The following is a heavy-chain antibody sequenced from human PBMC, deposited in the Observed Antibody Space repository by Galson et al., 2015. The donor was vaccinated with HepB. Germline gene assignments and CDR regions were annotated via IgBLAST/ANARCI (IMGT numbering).Heavy chain of an antibody. V-gene: IGHV1-46*01. J-gene: IGHJ6*03. CDR1: GYTFTSYY. CDR2: INPNGGRT. CDR3: AAYSPMLYDYIWGKLRQDYYYMDV. D-gene: IGHD3-16*01. Sequence: SVKVSCKASGYTFTSYYMHWVRQAPGQGLEWMGIINPNGGRTSYAQKFQGRVTMTRDTSTSTVYMELSSLRSEDTAVNYCAAYSPMLYDYIWGKLRQDYYYMDVWGKGTTVTVSS.